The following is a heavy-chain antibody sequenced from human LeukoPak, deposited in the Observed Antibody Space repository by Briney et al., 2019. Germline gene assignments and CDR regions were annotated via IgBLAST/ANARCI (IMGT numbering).Heavy chain of an antibody. Sequence: GGSLRLSCTASGFTFSSYSMNLVRQAPGKGLEWVSYISSSSSTIYYADSVKGRFTISRDNAKNSLYLQMSSLRDEDTAVYYCARANGMDVWGQGTTVTVSS. CDR2: ISSSSSTI. J-gene: IGHJ6*02. CDR1: GFTFSSYS. V-gene: IGHV3-48*02. CDR3: ARANGMDV.